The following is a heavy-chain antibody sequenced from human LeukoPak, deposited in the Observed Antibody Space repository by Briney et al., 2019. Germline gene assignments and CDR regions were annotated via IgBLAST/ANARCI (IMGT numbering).Heavy chain of an antibody. J-gene: IGHJ5*02. CDR3: ARHDYSNYPGGP. CDR2: ISSRSTNI. CDR1: GFTFSRYS. D-gene: IGHD4-11*01. V-gene: IGHV3-21*04. Sequence: PGGSLRLPCAGSGFTFSRYSMNWFRQAPGKGLERVSSISSRSTNIFYADSVKGRFTISRDNAKNSLYLQMNSLRAEDTALYYCARHDYSNYPGGPWGQGTLVTVSS.